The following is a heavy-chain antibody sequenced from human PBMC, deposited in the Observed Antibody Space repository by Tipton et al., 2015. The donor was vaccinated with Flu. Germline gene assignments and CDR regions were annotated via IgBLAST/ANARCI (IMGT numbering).Heavy chain of an antibody. J-gene: IGHJ6*03. CDR3: ARHIVVVVAAMDYYYYMDV. Sequence: QSGAEVKKPGASVKVSCKASGYTFTSYGISWVRQAPGQGLEWMGWISAYNGNTNYAQKLQGRVTMTTDTSTSTAYMELRSLRSDDTAVYYCARHIVVVVAAMDYYYYMDVWGKGTTVTVSS. V-gene: IGHV1-18*04. CDR2: ISAYNGNT. D-gene: IGHD2-15*01. CDR1: GYTFTSYG.